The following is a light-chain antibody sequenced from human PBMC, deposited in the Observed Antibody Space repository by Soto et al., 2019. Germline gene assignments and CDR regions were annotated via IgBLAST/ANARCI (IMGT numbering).Light chain of an antibody. Sequence: DIQMTQSPSSLSASVGDRVTITCRASQSISSYLNWYQQKPGKAPKLLIYAASSLQSGVTSRFSGSGSGTDFTLTISSLQPEDFATYYGQQSYSTPKTFGQGTKLEIK. CDR2: AAS. CDR3: QQSYSTPKT. J-gene: IGKJ2*01. CDR1: QSISSY. V-gene: IGKV1-39*01.